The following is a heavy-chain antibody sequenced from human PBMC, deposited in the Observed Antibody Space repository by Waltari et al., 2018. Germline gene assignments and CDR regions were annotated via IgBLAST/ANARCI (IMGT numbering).Heavy chain of an antibody. Sequence: QVQLVQSGAEVKKPGASVKVSCKVSGYTLTELSMHWVRQAPGKGLEWMGGCEPEDGETIYAQKFQGRVTMTEDTSTDTAYMELSSLRSEDTAVYYCATGFDWLSLVGYWGQGTLVTVSS. CDR1: GYTLTELS. D-gene: IGHD3-9*01. CDR3: ATGFDWLSLVGY. J-gene: IGHJ4*02. V-gene: IGHV1-24*01. CDR2: CEPEDGET.